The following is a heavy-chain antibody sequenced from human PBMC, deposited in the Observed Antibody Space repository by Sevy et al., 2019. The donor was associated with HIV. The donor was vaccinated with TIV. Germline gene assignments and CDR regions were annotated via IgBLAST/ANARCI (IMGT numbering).Heavy chain of an antibody. V-gene: IGHV4-34*01. J-gene: IGHJ3*02. CDR2: INHSGGT. D-gene: IGHD2-15*01. CDR1: GGSFSGYY. Sequence: SETLSLTCAVYGGSFSGYYWSWIRQPPGKGLEWIGEINHSGGTNYNPSLKSRVTISEDTSKNQISLKVNSVTAADTAVFYCARHCTGSSCSHAFDIWGQGTRVTVSS. CDR3: ARHCTGSSCSHAFDI.